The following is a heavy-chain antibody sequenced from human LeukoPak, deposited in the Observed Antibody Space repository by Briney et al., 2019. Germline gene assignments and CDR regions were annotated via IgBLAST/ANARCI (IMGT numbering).Heavy chain of an antibody. J-gene: IGHJ4*02. CDR1: GFSFSSSW. CDR3: ARDWFHAIDY. Sequence: GGSLRLSCAASGFSFSSSWMHWVRQVPGKGLVWVSRIKSDGSGATYADSVKGRFTISRDNTKNTLYLQMNSLRAEDTAVYYCARDWFHAIDYWGQGTLVTVSS. V-gene: IGHV3-74*03. CDR2: IKSDGSGA. D-gene: IGHD2/OR15-2a*01.